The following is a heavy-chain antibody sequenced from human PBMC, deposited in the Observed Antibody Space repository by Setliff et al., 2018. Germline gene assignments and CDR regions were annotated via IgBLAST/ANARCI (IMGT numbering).Heavy chain of an antibody. CDR3: ARGYCNSVGCFFARWFDP. D-gene: IGHD2-2*01. V-gene: IGHV4-34*01. CDR1: GGSFSGYY. Sequence: PSETLSLTCAVYGGSFSGYYWSWIRQPPGKGLEWIGEINHTGSTNYSPSLKSRVTISVDTSKNQFSLKLSSVTAADTAVYYCARGYCNSVGCFFARWFDPWGQGTLVTVSS. J-gene: IGHJ5*02. CDR2: INHTGST.